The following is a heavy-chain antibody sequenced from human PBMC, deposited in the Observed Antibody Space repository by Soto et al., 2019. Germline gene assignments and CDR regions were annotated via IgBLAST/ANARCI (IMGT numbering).Heavy chain of an antibody. CDR3: ARTDITPRPNWFDP. CDR1: GDSVSSNSAG. D-gene: IGHD1-20*01. V-gene: IGHV6-1*01. J-gene: IGHJ5*02. Sequence: PSQTLSLTCAISGDSVSSNSAGWNWIRQSPSRGLQWLGRTYYRSKWYNDYAVSVKSRITINPDTSKNQFSLQLNSVTPEDTALYYCARTDITPRPNWFDPWGQGTLVTVSS. CDR2: TYYRSKWYN.